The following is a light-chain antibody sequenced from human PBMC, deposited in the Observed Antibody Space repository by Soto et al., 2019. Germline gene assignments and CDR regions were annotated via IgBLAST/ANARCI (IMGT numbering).Light chain of an antibody. CDR2: GNS. CDR3: QSYDSSLSAVV. Sequence: QSVLTQPPSVSGAPGQRVTISCTGSSSNIGAGYDVHWYQQHPGTAPKLLIYGNSNRPSGVPDRFSGSKSGTSASLAITGLQAEDEADYYYQSYDSSLSAVVFGGGTKLTVL. J-gene: IGLJ2*01. V-gene: IGLV1-40*01. CDR1: SSNIGAGYD.